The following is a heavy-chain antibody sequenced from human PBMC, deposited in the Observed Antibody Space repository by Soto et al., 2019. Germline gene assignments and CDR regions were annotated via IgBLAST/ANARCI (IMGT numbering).Heavy chain of an antibody. CDR2: ISYDGSNK. CDR3: AKLVHMDTAAKSY. CDR1: GFTFSSYG. D-gene: IGHD2-15*01. J-gene: IGHJ4*02. V-gene: IGHV3-30*18. Sequence: QVQLVESGGGVVQPGRSLRLSCAASGFTFSSYGMHWVRQAPGKGLEWVAVISYDGSNKYYADSVKGRFTISRDNSKNTRYRQMNSLRAEDTAVYYCAKLVHMDTAAKSYWGQGTLVTVSS.